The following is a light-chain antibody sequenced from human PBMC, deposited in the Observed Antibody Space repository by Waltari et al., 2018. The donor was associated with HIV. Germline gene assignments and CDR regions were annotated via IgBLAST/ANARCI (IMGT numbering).Light chain of an antibody. CDR3: GTWDSSLSVHVV. J-gene: IGLJ2*01. V-gene: IGLV1-51*01. Sequence: QPVLTQPPSVSAAPGQKVTIPCSGSSSNPRNNFVSWYQQLPGTAPKLLIHDNNKRPSGIPDRFSGSKSGTSATLGITGLQTGDEADYYCGTWDSSLSVHVVFGGGTKLTVL. CDR2: DNN. CDR1: SSNPRNNF.